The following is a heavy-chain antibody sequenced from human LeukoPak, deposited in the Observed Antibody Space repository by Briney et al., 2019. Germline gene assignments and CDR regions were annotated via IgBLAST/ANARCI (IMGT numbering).Heavy chain of an antibody. D-gene: IGHD2-2*01. J-gene: IGHJ4*02. Sequence: ASVNVSFKASGYTFTDYYMHWVRQAPGQGREWMGWINPNSGGTNYAQKFQGRVTMTRDTSISTAYMELSRLRSDDTAVYYCARGLATSSPPYCSSISCSTGGLGYWGQGTLVTVSS. CDR1: GYTFTDYY. CDR2: INPNSGGT. CDR3: ARGLATSSPPYCSSISCSTGGLGY. V-gene: IGHV1-2*02.